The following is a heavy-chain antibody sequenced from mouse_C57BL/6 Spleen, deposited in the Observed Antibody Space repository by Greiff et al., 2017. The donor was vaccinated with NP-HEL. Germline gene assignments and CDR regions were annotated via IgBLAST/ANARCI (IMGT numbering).Heavy chain of an antibody. CDR2: IYPGDGDT. CDR1: GYAFSSYW. V-gene: IGHV1-80*01. CDR3: ARGDYGGDGYAMDY. D-gene: IGHD2-4*01. J-gene: IGHJ4*01. Sequence: VKLQESGAELVKPGASVKISCKASGYAFSSYWMNWVKQRPGKGLEWIGQIYPGDGDTNYNGKFKGKATLTADKSSSTTYMQLSSLTSEDAAVYFCARGDYGGDGYAMDYWGQGTSVTVSS.